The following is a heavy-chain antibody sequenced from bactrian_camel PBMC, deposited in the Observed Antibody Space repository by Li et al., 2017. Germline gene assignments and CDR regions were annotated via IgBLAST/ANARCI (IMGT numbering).Heavy chain of an antibody. V-gene: IGHV3S40*01. CDR2: ITSGGGVSL. CDR3: ARATQDSCSGAWCGGPEH. D-gene: IGHD1*01. J-gene: IGHJ4*01. CDR1: GFPFTSYG. Sequence: DVQLVESGGGLVQPGGSLRLSCAASGFPFTSYGMLWVRQAPGKGLEWVSGITSGGGVSLYYADSVKGRFTISRDNAKNTQYLRLNSLKTEDTAIYFCARATQDSCSGAWCGGPEHWGQGTQVTVS.